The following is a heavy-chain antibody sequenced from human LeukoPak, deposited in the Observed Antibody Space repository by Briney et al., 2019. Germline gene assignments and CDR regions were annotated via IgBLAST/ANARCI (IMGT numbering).Heavy chain of an antibody. Sequence: ASVKVSCKASGYTFTNYGISWVRQAPGQGLEWMGWISAYNGNTNYAQNLQGRVTMTTDTSTTTAYMELRSLRSDDTAVYYCARMSGYSGYDSNDYWGQGTLVTVSS. V-gene: IGHV1-18*01. CDR1: GYTFTNYG. D-gene: IGHD5-12*01. J-gene: IGHJ4*02. CDR2: ISAYNGNT. CDR3: ARMSGYSGYDSNDY.